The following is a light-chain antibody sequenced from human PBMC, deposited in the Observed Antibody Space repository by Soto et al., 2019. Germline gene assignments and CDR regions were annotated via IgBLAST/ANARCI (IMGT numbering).Light chain of an antibody. CDR3: QQYENLRT. Sequence: IQMTQSPSSLSASVGDRVTITCQASQDIKNYLNWYQQKAGKAPKLLIYDASNLETGVPSRFSGSGSGTYFTFTISILQPEDIATYYCQQYENLRTFGQGTKVEIK. CDR1: QDIKNY. J-gene: IGKJ1*01. V-gene: IGKV1-33*01. CDR2: DAS.